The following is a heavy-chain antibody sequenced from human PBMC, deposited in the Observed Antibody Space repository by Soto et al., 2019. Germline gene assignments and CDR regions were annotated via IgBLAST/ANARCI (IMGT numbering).Heavy chain of an antibody. CDR1: GYTFTNFG. V-gene: IGHV1-18*01. J-gene: IGHJ4*02. Sequence: QVQLVQSGAEVKKPGASVKVSCKASGYTFTNFGISWVRQAPGQGLEWMGWISAYNGNTNYAQNFQGRVTMTTDTSPSTAYKGLRDLRSDDKGVFFCAGGGTPIDYWGQGTLVTVSS. D-gene: IGHD3-16*01. CDR3: AGGGTPIDY. CDR2: ISAYNGNT.